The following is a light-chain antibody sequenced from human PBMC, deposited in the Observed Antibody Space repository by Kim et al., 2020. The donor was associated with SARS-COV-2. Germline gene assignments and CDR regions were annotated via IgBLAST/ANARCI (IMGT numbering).Light chain of an antibody. CDR3: QQYGSSPGT. Sequence: SPGERATLSCRASLSISRNYLAWYQQKPGQAPRLLIYGASSRATGIPDRFSGSGSGTDFTLTISRLEPEDFAVYYCQQYGSSPGTFGQGTKVDIK. CDR2: GAS. V-gene: IGKV3-20*01. CDR1: LSISRNY. J-gene: IGKJ1*01.